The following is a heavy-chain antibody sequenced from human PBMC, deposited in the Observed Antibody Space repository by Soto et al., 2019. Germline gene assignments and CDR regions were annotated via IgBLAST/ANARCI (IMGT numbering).Heavy chain of an antibody. V-gene: IGHV3-23*01. CDR1: GFTFSSYA. Sequence: EVQLLESGGGLVQPGGSLRLSCAASGFTFSSYAMSWVRQAPGKGLEWVSAISGSGGSTYYADSVKGRFTISRDNSKNTLYLQMNSLRAEDTAVYYCAKDRYSVSYRSLYYYYYGMDVWGQGTTVTVSS. CDR3: AKDRYSVSYRSLYYYYYGMDV. J-gene: IGHJ6*02. D-gene: IGHD1-26*01. CDR2: ISGSGGST.